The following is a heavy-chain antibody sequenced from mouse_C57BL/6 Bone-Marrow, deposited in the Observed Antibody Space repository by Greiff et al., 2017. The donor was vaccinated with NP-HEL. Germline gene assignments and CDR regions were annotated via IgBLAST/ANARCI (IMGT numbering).Heavy chain of an antibody. CDR3: ARSRITTVVDPCDY. V-gene: IGHV1-54*01. CDR1: GYAFTNYL. Sequence: QVQLQQSGAELVRPGTSVKVSCKASGYAFTNYLIEWVKQRPGQGLEWIGLINPGRGGTNYNEKFKGKATLTADKSSSTAYKQLRSLTYEESAVYFWARSRITTVVDPCDYWGQGTTLTVTA. J-gene: IGHJ2*01. D-gene: IGHD1-1*01. CDR2: INPGRGGT.